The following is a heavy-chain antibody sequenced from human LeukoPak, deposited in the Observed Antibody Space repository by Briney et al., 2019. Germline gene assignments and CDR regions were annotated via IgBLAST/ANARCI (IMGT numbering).Heavy chain of an antibody. Sequence: SETLSLTCTVSGGSISSYYWNWIRQPPGKGLEWIGYIYYSGITNYNPSLKSRVTISVDTSKNQFSLKLSSVTAADTAVYYCTRVGHSGDLDAFDIWGQGTMVTVSS. J-gene: IGHJ3*02. CDR2: IYYSGIT. CDR3: TRVGHSGDLDAFDI. V-gene: IGHV4-59*01. CDR1: GGSISSYY. D-gene: IGHD7-27*01.